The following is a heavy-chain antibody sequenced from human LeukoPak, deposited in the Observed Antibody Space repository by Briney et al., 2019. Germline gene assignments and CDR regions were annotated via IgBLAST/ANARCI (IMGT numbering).Heavy chain of an antibody. V-gene: IGHV4-59*01. J-gene: IGHJ4*02. CDR1: AGSISSYY. D-gene: IGHD1-26*01. CDR2: IYYSGST. Sequence: SETLSLTCTVSAGSISSYYWSWIRQPPRKGLEWIGYIYYSGSTNYNPSLTSRVTISVATSKIQFSLRLNSVTAADTAVYYCTRGGISGSYNWGQGTLVTVSS. CDR3: TRGGISGSYN.